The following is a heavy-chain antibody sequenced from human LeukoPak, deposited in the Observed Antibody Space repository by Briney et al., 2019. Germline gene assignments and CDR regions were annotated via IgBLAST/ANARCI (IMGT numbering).Heavy chain of an antibody. V-gene: IGHV1-2*02. J-gene: IGHJ4*02. CDR3: ASAPTHSGWYDY. CDR1: GYTFTGYY. Sequence: ASVKVSCKASGYTFTGYYIHWVRQAPGQGLEWMGWINPNSGVTHYAQKFQGRVTMTRDTSISTAYMELSRLRSDDTAVYYCASAPTHSGWYDYWGQGTLVTVSS. CDR2: INPNSGVT. D-gene: IGHD6-19*01.